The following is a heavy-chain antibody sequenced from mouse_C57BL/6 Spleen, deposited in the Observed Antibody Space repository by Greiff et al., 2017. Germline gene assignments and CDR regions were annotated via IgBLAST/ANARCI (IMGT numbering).Heavy chain of an antibody. V-gene: IGHV1-72*01. CDR2: IDPNSGGT. D-gene: IGHD1-1*01. CDR1: GYTFTSYW. CDR3: ARDGGRSLLLQYAMDY. J-gene: IGHJ4*01. Sequence: QVQLQQPGAELVKPGASVKLSCKASGYTFTSYWMHWVKQRPGRGLEWIGMIDPNSGGTKYNEKFKSKATLTVDKPSSTAYMQLSSLTSEDSAVYYWARDGGRSLLLQYAMDYWGQGTSVTVSS.